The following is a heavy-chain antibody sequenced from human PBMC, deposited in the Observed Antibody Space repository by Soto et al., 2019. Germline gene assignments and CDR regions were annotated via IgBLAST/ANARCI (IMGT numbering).Heavy chain of an antibody. J-gene: IGHJ6*02. CDR2: INSDGRST. CDR1: GLTVSINY. V-gene: IGHV3-74*01. CDR3: AREEGAAFYYDGMDV. Sequence: GSLRLSCVGSGLTVSINYMHWVRQAPGKGLVWVSRINSDGRSTSYADSVKGRFTISRDNAKNTLYLHMNSLRAEDTAVYYCAREEGAAFYYDGMDVWGQGTTVTVSS.